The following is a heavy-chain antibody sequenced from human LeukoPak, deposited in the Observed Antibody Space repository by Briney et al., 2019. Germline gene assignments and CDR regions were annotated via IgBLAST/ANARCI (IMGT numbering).Heavy chain of an antibody. D-gene: IGHD6-13*01. CDR2: IYYTGST. CDR3: ASGYSSSWYYFDY. V-gene: IGHV4-59*01. Sequence: SETLSLTCTVSGGSISSYYWSWIRQPPGKGLEWLGYIYYTGSTKYNPYLKSRVTISVDTSKNQFSLKLSSVTAADTAVYYCASGYSSSWYYFDYWGQGTLVTVSS. J-gene: IGHJ4*02. CDR1: GGSISSYY.